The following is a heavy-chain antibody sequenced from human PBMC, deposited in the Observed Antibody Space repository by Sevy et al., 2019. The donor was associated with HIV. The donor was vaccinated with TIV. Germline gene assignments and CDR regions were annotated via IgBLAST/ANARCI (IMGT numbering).Heavy chain of an antibody. V-gene: IGHV3-48*02. D-gene: IGHD3-22*01. CDR1: GFTFSVYA. CDR3: AREAYYYDSREENWFDP. J-gene: IGHJ5*02. CDR2: ISRTATT. Sequence: GGSLRLSCKPSGFTFSVYAMHWVRQAPGKGLEWVSSISRTATTYYAASVRDRFTISRDNAKNLLYLEMNSLRDEDTAVYYCAREAYYYDSREENWFDPWGQGTLVTVSS.